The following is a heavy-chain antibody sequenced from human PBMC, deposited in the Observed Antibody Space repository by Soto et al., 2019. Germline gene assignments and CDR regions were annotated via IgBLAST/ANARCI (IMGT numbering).Heavy chain of an antibody. Sequence: PGESLKISCKGSGYSFTSYWIGWVRQMPGKGLEWMGIIYPGDSDTRYSPSFQGQVTISADKSISTAYLQWSSLKASDTAMYYCARHRPSTYCSSTSCYRGPSYYYYMDVWGKGTTVTVSS. V-gene: IGHV5-51*01. J-gene: IGHJ6*03. CDR3: ARHRPSTYCSSTSCYRGPSYYYYMDV. CDR2: IYPGDSDT. CDR1: GYSFTSYW. D-gene: IGHD2-2*02.